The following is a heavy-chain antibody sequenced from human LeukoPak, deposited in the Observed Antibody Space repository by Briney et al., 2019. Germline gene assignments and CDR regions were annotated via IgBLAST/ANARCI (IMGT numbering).Heavy chain of an antibody. D-gene: IGHD3-22*01. CDR3: ARIASKSRNHSGYYALYYYGMDV. V-gene: IGHV4-30-4*08. Sequence: PSETLSLTFTISGDSINSGTYYWSWIRQPPGKGLEWIGYIYYSGSTYYNPSLKSRVTISVDTSKNQFSLKLSSVTAADTAVYYCARIASKSRNHSGYYALYYYGMDVWGQGTTVTVSS. CDR2: IYYSGST. J-gene: IGHJ6*02. CDR1: GDSINSGTYY.